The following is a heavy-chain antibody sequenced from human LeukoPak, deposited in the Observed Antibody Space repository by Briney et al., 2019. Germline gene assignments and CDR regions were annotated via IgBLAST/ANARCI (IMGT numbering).Heavy chain of an antibody. J-gene: IGHJ4*02. CDR1: GYSISNGHY. CDR2: IYNSGST. V-gene: IGHV4-38-2*01. Sequence: PSETLSLACAVSGYSISNGHYWGWIRQPPGKGLEWIGYIYNSGSTDYNPSLKSRVTISEDTSNNQFSLKLNFVTAADTAVYYCARASPNWNPPDYWGQGTLVTVSP. CDR3: ARASPNWNPPDY. D-gene: IGHD1-1*01.